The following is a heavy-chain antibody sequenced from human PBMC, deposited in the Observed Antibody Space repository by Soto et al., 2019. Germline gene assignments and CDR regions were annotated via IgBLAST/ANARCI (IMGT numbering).Heavy chain of an antibody. CDR1: GYTFTSYA. V-gene: IGHV1-3*01. Sequence: ASVKVSCEASGYTFTSYAIHWVRQARGQRLEWMGWINAGNGNTKYSQKFQGRVTITRDTSASTAYMELSSLRSEDTAVYYCARDRGYYYGSGSYYNAQSWFDPWGQGTLVTVSS. CDR2: INAGNGNT. CDR3: ARDRGYYYGSGSYYNAQSWFDP. J-gene: IGHJ5*02. D-gene: IGHD3-10*01.